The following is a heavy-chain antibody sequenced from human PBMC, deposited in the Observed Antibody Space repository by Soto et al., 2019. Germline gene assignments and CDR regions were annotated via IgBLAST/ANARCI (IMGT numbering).Heavy chain of an antibody. V-gene: IGHV1-3*01. Sequence: GASVKVSCKASGYTFTSCAMHWVRQAPGQRLEWMGWINAGNGNTKYSQKFQGRVTITRDTSASTAYMELSSLRSEDTAVYYCARGHXYGSGTPDYYYYYGMDVWGQGTTVTVSS. CDR2: INAGNGNT. CDR3: ARGHXYGSGTPDYYYYYGMDV. D-gene: IGHD3-10*01. J-gene: IGHJ6*02. CDR1: GYTFTSCA.